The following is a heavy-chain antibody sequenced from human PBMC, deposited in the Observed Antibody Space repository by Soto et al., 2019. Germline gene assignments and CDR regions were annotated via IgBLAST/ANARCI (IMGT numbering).Heavy chain of an antibody. CDR1: GYPFTHYG. J-gene: IGHJ5*02. D-gene: IGHD2-21*01. CDR2: INAYNGYT. CDR3: ARLFCGADNCYGWFDP. V-gene: IGHV1-18*01. Sequence: GASVKVSCKTSGYPFTHYGIRWVRQAPGQGLEWMGWINAYNGYTNYAQKIQDRLTLTVDTSTSTAYMDLRSLRSDDTAVYYCARLFCGADNCYGWFDPWGQGSLVTVSS.